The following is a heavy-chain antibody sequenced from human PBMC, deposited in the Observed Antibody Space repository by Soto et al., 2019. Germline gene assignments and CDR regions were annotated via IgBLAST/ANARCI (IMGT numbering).Heavy chain of an antibody. Sequence: HPGGSLRLSCAASGFIFSSYAMSWVRQAPGKGLEWVSAISGSGGSTYYADSVKGRFTISRDNSKNTLYLQMNSLRAEDTAVYYCAKEIIRSRWCNWFDPWGQGTLLSVAS. CDR3: AKEIIRSRWCNWFDP. D-gene: IGHD2-21*01. V-gene: IGHV3-23*01. CDR2: ISGSGGST. CDR1: GFIFSSYA. J-gene: IGHJ5*02.